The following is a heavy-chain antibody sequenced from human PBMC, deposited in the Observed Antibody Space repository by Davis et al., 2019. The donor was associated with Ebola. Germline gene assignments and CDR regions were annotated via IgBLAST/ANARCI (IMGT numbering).Heavy chain of an antibody. Sequence: GESLKISCAASGFTFSSYTIHWVRQAPGKGLEWVAVISYDGSKTYYADSVKGRFTISRDNSKNTLYLQMNSLRAEDTAVYYCAREIYSGYMKYAFDIWGQGTMVTVSS. CDR2: ISYDGSKT. D-gene: IGHD5-12*01. CDR3: AREIYSGYMKYAFDI. J-gene: IGHJ3*02. CDR1: GFTFSSYT. V-gene: IGHV3-30-3*01.